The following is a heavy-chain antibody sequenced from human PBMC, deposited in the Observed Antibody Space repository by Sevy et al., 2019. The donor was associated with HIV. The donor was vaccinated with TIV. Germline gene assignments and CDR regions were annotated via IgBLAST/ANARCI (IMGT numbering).Heavy chain of an antibody. CDR2: FDPEDGET. D-gene: IGHD2-2*02. J-gene: IGHJ5*02. Sequence: ASVKVSCKVSGYTLTELSMHWVRQAPGKGLEWMGGFDPEDGETIYAQKFQGRVTMTEDTSTDTAYMELSSLRSEDTAVYYCATVACSSTSCYTEEGVSNWFDPWGQGTLVTVSS. CDR1: GYTLTELS. CDR3: ATVACSSTSCYTEEGVSNWFDP. V-gene: IGHV1-24*01.